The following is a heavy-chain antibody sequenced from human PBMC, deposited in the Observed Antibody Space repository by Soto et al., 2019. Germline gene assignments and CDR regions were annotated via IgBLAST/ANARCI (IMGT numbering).Heavy chain of an antibody. Sequence: QVHLVESGGGVVQPGMSLKLSCAASGFIFDSYAMHWVRQAPGKGLEWLAVISYDGSYEYYAESVKGRFSISRDNSNNLLFLQMRGLRYDDTATYYCARVDGDVWFGEPRPGALDYWGQGALVTVSS. D-gene: IGHD3-10*01. CDR2: ISYDGSYE. J-gene: IGHJ4*02. CDR3: ARVDGDVWFGEPRPGALDY. CDR1: GFIFDSYA. V-gene: IGHV3-33*01.